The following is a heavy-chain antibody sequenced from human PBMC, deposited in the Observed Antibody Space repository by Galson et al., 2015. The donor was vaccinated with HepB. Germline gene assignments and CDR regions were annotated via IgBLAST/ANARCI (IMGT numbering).Heavy chain of an antibody. CDR1: GFTFRNYW. Sequence: SLRLSCAASGFTFRNYWMHWVRQAPGEGLVWVSVITDVGTDTTYADSVRGRFTISRDNSKNTLFLQMNSLKTEDTAVYYCSRVRTVVRGATDRYYFDYWGQGTLVTVSS. J-gene: IGHJ4*02. V-gene: IGHV3-74*01. D-gene: IGHD3-10*01. CDR3: SRVRTVVRGATDRYYFDY. CDR2: ITDVGTDT.